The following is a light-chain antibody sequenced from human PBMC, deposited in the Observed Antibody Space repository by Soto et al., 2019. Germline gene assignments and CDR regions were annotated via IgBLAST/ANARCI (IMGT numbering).Light chain of an antibody. CDR3: QSYDNSLSGSWV. CDR2: GNS. CDR1: SSNLGSGFD. Sequence: QSVLTQPPSVSGAPGQRVTISCTGSSSNLGSGFDVQWYQQLPGTAPKLLIYGNSNRPSGVPDRFSGSKSGTSASLAINGLQAEDEAHYYCQSYDNSLSGSWVFGGGTKLTVL. V-gene: IGLV1-40*01. J-gene: IGLJ3*02.